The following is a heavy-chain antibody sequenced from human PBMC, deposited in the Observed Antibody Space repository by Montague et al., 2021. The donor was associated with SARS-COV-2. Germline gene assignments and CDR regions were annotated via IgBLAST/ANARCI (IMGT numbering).Heavy chain of an antibody. D-gene: IGHD3-10*01. V-gene: IGHV4-39*07. Sequence: SETLSLTCTVSGGSISSSSHFWGWFRQPPGQRLEWIGTISYSGSTYYSPSLKSRLIISGDTSKNQFSLNLRSVTAADTAVYFCGLGRGVSDGNHYCYSYGLDVWGQGTTVTVSS. CDR3: GLGRGVSDGNHYCYSYGLDV. CDR1: GGSISSSSHF. CDR2: ISYSGST. J-gene: IGHJ6*02.